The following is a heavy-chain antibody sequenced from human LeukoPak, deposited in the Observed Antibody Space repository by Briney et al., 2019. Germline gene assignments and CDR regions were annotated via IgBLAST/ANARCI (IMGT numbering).Heavy chain of an antibody. J-gene: IGHJ4*02. CDR1: GFMFNSYN. D-gene: IGHD2-15*01. CDR3: ATVAGDCSGGRCYLLRFDY. CDR2: LSGRSDYI. Sequence: GGSLRLSCAASGFMFNSYNMYWARQAPGKGLEWVSSLSGRSDYIFYADPVKGRFTVSRDNSKNTLYLQMNSLRAEDTAVYYCATVAGDCSGGRCYLLRFDYWGQGTLVTVSS. V-gene: IGHV3-21*01.